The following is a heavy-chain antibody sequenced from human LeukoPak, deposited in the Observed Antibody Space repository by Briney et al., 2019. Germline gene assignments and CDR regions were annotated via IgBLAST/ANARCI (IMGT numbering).Heavy chain of an antibody. V-gene: IGHV3-30-3*01. CDR1: GFTFSSYA. J-gene: IGHJ4*02. CDR2: ISYDGSNK. Sequence: PGGSLRLSCAASGFTFSSYATHWVRQAPGKGLEWVAVISYDGSNKYYADSVKGRFTISRDNSKNTLYLQMNSLRAEDTAVYYCARDAGGSTVTTSDFDYWGQGTLVTVSS. CDR3: ARDAGGSTVTTSDFDY. D-gene: IGHD4-17*01.